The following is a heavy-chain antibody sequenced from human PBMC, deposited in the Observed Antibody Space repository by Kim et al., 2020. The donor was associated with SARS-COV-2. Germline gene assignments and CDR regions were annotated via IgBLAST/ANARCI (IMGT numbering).Heavy chain of an antibody. D-gene: IGHD3-16*02. V-gene: IGHV4-59*13. CDR2: ISYTGST. Sequence: SETLSLTCAVSGDSNSLYYWSWIRQPPGKGLEYIGYISYTGSTNYNPSLKSRVTISVDTPQSQFSLRLSAVTAAATAVYYYAREVREGGRYYFDQWGQGTLVTVS. CDR3: AREVREGGRYYFDQ. J-gene: IGHJ4*02. CDR1: GDSNSLYY.